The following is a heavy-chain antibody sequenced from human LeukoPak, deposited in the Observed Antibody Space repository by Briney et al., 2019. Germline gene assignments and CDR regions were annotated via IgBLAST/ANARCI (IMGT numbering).Heavy chain of an antibody. CDR1: GFSFANYA. CDR2: LTPAGTT. D-gene: IGHD2-2*01. CDR3: VKESPYPEGSTARIYYFEN. V-gene: IGHV3-23*01. J-gene: IGHJ4*02. Sequence: GGSLRLSRAASGFSFANYAMSWVRQAPGKGPEWVSALTPAGTTFYADIVKGRFSVSRDNSKHTLSLQMNSLRAEDTAAYYCVKESPYPEGSTARIYYFENWGQGTVVTVSS.